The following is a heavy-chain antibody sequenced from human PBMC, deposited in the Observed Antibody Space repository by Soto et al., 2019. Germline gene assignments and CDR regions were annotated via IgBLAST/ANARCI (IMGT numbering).Heavy chain of an antibody. V-gene: IGHV3-74*01. D-gene: IGHD6-13*01. CDR2: INSDGSTS. CDR1: GVTFRSYW. Sequence: GGSLRLSCAASGVTFRSYWMHWVRQAPGKGLVWVSRINSDGSTSNYADSVKGRFTISRDNAKSTLFLQVNSLSAEDTAVYYCASPVRFSSYGEINWGQGTLVTIAS. J-gene: IGHJ4*02. CDR3: ASPVRFSSYGEIN.